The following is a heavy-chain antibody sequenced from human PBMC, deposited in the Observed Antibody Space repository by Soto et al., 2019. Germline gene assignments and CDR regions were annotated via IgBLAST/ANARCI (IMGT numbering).Heavy chain of an antibody. J-gene: IGHJ5*02. CDR2: IYSGGST. CDR3: AXARCYTTDCYVPAS. V-gene: IGHV3-66*01. D-gene: IGHD3-16*02. Sequence: GGSLRLSCAASGFTVSSNYMSWVRQAPGKGLEWVSVIYSGGSTYYADSVKGRFTISRDNSKNTLYLQMNSLRAEDTAMYYCAXARCYTTDCYVPASWGQGTLVTVSS. CDR1: GFTVSSNY.